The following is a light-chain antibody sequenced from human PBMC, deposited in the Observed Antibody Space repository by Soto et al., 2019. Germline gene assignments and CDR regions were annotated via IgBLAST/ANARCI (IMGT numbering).Light chain of an antibody. Sequence: MAQSPATVSVSTGERATMTCRASQSVTSNLAWYQQKPGKAPRLLIYAASTRATGLPARFSGSGSGTEFTLTISSLQSEDVALYSCQQYTIWPMTFGQVTKVAIK. V-gene: IGKV3-15*01. J-gene: IGKJ1*01. CDR1: QSVTSN. CDR2: AAS. CDR3: QQYTIWPMT.